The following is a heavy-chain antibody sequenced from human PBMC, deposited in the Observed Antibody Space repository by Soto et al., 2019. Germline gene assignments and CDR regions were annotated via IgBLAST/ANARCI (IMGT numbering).Heavy chain of an antibody. J-gene: IGHJ4*02. D-gene: IGHD4-17*01. CDR3: ARDDGVNFDY. Sequence: HVQLVESGGGVVQPGRSLRLSCAASGFTFRSYGMHWVRQAPGKGLEWVAAIWYDGSKKFYADSVKGRFTISRDNSKNSVYVQMNSLGVEGTAVYYCARDDGVNFDYWGQGALVTVSS. CDR1: GFTFRSYG. CDR2: IWYDGSKK. V-gene: IGHV3-33*01.